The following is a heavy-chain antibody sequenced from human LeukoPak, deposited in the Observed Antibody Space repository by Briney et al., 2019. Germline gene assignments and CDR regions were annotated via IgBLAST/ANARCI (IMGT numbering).Heavy chain of an antibody. CDR3: ARAQATVDAFDI. V-gene: IGHV4-59*01. CDR1: GGSISSYY. D-gene: IGHD1-26*01. J-gene: IGHJ3*02. Sequence: SEALSLTCTVSGGSISSYYWSWIRQPPGKGLEWIGYIYYSGSTNYNPSLKSRVTISVDTSKNQFSLKLSSVTAADTAVYYCARAQATVDAFDIWGQGTMATVSS. CDR2: IYYSGST.